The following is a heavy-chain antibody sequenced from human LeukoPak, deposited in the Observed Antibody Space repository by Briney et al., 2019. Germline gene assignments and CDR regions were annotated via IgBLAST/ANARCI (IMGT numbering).Heavy chain of an antibody. J-gene: IGHJ3*02. CDR1: GYSFTSYW. CDR3: ASAYYDFWSGYTSDAFDI. D-gene: IGHD3-3*01. Sequence: GESLKISCKGSGYSFTSYWIGWVRQMPGKGLEWMGIIYPGDSDTGYSPSFQGQVTISADKSISTAYLQWSSLKASDTAIYYCASAYYDFWSGYTSDAFDIWGQGTMVTVSS. V-gene: IGHV5-51*01. CDR2: IYPGDSDT.